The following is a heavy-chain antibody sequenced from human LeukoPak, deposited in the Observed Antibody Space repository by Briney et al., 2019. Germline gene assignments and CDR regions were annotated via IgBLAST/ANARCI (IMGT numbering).Heavy chain of an antibody. CDR2: VYTSGGT. D-gene: IGHD3-10*01. V-gene: IGHV4-4*07. Sequence: SETLSLTCTVSGGSISNDYWSWIRQAAGKELEWIGRVYTSGGTNYNPSLKGRVTISLDKSKKQFSLNLNSVTAADTAVYYCARGGTYGSGRHQHTTLDYWGPGTLVTVSS. CDR3: ARGGTYGSGRHQHTTLDY. CDR1: GGSISNDY. J-gene: IGHJ4*02.